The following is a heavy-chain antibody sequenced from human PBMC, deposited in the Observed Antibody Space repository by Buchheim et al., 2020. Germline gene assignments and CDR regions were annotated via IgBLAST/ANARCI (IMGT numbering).Heavy chain of an antibody. J-gene: IGHJ4*02. CDR1: GDTFSNYP. CDR3: ARQFAYESSGYYFYY. CDR2: IIPLFGTA. V-gene: IGHV1-69*06. D-gene: IGHD3-22*01. Sequence: QVQLVQSGAEVKKPGSSVRVSCKTSGDTFSNYPINWVRQAPGQGLEWMGGIIPLFGTANYAQKFQGRVTITADKSTNTAHMELRSLRSEDTAVYYCARQFAYESSGYYFYYWGQGTL.